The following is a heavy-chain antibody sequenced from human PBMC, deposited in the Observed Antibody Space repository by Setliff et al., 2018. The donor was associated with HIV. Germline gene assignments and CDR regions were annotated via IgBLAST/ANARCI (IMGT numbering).Heavy chain of an antibody. Sequence: ASVKVSCKASGYTFTCYGISWVRQAPGQGLEWMGWISAYNGKTNYAQKLQGRVTMTTDTSTSTVYMELRSLRYDDTAVYYCARAGSSRWYWLNAFDIWGKGTMVT. D-gene: IGHD6-13*01. V-gene: IGHV1-18*01. CDR1: GYTFTCYG. J-gene: IGHJ3*02. CDR2: ISAYNGKT. CDR3: ARAGSSRWYWLNAFDI.